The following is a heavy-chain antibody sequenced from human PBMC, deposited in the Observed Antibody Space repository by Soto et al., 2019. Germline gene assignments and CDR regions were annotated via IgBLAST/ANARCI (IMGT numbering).Heavy chain of an antibody. Sequence: GSLRLSCTASGFTFGDYAMSWFRQAPGKGLEWVGFIRSKAYGGTTEYAASVKGRFTISRDDSKSIAYLQMNSLKTEDTAMYYCTREKRPSLRFLEWSQYYYCRMDVWGPGTTVTV. V-gene: IGHV3-49*03. D-gene: IGHD3-3*01. J-gene: IGHJ6*02. CDR3: TREKRPSLRFLEWSQYYYCRMDV. CDR2: IRSKAYGGTT. CDR1: GFTFGDYA.